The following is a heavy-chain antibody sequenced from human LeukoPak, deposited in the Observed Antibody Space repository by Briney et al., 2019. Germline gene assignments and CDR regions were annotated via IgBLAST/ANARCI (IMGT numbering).Heavy chain of an antibody. CDR2: ISSSSSYT. CDR1: GFTVSSNY. Sequence: GGSLRLSCAASGFTVSSNYMSWVRQAPGKGLEWVSYISSSSSYTNYADSVKGRFTISRDNAKNSLYLQMNSLRAEDTAVYYCARDSLGDGYNLAFDIWGQGTMVTVSS. V-gene: IGHV3-11*05. D-gene: IGHD5-24*01. J-gene: IGHJ3*02. CDR3: ARDSLGDGYNLAFDI.